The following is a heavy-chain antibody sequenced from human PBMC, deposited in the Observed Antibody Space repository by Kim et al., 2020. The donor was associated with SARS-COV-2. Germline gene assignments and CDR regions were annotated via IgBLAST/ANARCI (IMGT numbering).Heavy chain of an antibody. CDR3: ARGGGSGSSLYGY. V-gene: IGHV4-31*03. J-gene: IGHJ4*02. CDR1: CGSISSGGYY. Sequence: SETLSLTCTVSCGSISSGGYYWSWIRQHPGKGLEWIGYIYYSGSTYYNPSLKSRVTISVDTSKNQFSLKLSSVTAADTAVYYCARGGGSGSSLYGYWGQGTLVTVSS. D-gene: IGHD3-10*01. CDR2: IYYSGST.